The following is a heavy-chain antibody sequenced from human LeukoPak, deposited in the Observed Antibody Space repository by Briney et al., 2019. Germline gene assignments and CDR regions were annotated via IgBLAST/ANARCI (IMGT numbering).Heavy chain of an antibody. J-gene: IGHJ4*02. Sequence: GGSLRLSCAASGFTFSRYWMNWVRQAPGKGLEWVANIKKDGSEKYYVDSVKGRFTISRDNAENSLYLQMNSLRAEDTAVYYCASSTTVSPFDYWGQGTLVTVSS. CDR1: GFTFSRYW. CDR2: IKKDGSEK. D-gene: IGHD4-17*01. CDR3: ASSTTVSPFDY. V-gene: IGHV3-7*05.